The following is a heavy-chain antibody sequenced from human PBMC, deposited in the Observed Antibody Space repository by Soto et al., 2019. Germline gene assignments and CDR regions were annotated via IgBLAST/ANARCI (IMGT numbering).Heavy chain of an antibody. CDR2: ISGSGGGT. CDR3: AKDRDAMPPEYFQH. CDR1: GFTFSSYA. J-gene: IGHJ1*01. D-gene: IGHD2-2*01. Sequence: EVQLLESGGGLVQPGGSLRLSCAASGFTFSSYAMSWVRQAPGKGLEWVSAISGSGGGTYYADSVKGRFTISIDNSKNTLYLHMNSMTAEDTAVYYCAKDRDAMPPEYFQHWGQGNLVTVSS. V-gene: IGHV3-23*01.